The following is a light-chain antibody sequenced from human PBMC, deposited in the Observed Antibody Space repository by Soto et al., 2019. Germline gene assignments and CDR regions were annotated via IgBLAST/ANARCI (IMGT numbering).Light chain of an antibody. V-gene: IGKV3-15*01. Sequence: IVMTQSPATLSVSPGERATLSCRASQSVSSDLAWYQQKPGQAPRLLIYEAFIRATGIAARFSGSGSGTEFTLTISSLQSEDSAVYWCQQYNSWPFTFGPGTKVEFK. CDR1: QSVSSD. CDR3: QQYNSWPFT. J-gene: IGKJ3*01. CDR2: EAF.